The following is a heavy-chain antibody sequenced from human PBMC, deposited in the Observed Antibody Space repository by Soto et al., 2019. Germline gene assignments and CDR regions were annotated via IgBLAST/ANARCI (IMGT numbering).Heavy chain of an antibody. CDR2: TDSDGSFT. CDR3: ARDSFGELPYYYYGMDV. V-gene: IGHV3-74*01. J-gene: IGHJ6*02. CDR1: GFTFSSYW. D-gene: IGHD3-10*01. Sequence: GGSLRLSCVASGFTFSSYWMHWVRRTPGQGLVWVSHTDSDGSFTTYADSVKGRFTISRDNAKNSLYLQMNSLRAEDTAVYYCARDSFGELPYYYYGMDVWGQGTTVTVSS.